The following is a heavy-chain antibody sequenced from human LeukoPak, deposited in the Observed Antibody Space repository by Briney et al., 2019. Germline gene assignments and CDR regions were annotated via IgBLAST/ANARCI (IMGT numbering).Heavy chain of an antibody. V-gene: IGHV3-23*01. CDR1: RFTFGGYG. J-gene: IGHJ4*02. D-gene: IGHD3-10*01. CDR2: ISGSGGST. Sequence: PGGSLRLSCAASRFTFGGYGMSWLRQAPGKGLEWVSSISGSGGSTHYADSVKGRFTISRDNSKNALFLQMNSLRAEDTAVYYCAKDRDEGFGGLLPVVFDYWGQGTRVTVSS. CDR3: AKDRDEGFGGLLPVVFDY.